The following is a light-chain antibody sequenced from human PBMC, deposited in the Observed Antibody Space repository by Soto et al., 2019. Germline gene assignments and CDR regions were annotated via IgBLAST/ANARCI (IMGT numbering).Light chain of an antibody. Sequence: QSVLTQPASVSGSPGQSITISCTGTSSDIGAYNYVSWYQQHSGKAPKLMIYEVSNRPSGISNRLSGSKSGDTASLTISGLHREDEADYYCCSYTTNNTYVFGTGTKVTVL. CDR1: SSDIGAYNY. J-gene: IGLJ1*01. CDR3: CSYTTNNTYV. CDR2: EVS. V-gene: IGLV2-14*01.